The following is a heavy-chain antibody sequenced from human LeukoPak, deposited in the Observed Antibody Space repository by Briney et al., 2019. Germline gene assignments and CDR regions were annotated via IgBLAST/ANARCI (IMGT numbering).Heavy chain of an antibody. CDR1: GGSISSSSYY. V-gene: IGHV4-39*07. J-gene: IGHJ4*02. D-gene: IGHD4-17*01. Sequence: SETLSLTCTVSGGSISSSSYYWGWIRQPPGKGLEWIGSIYYSGSTYYNPSLKSRVTISVDTSKNQFSLKLSSVTAADTAVYYCARDRHDYGVDYWGQGTLVTVSS. CDR3: ARDRHDYGVDY. CDR2: IYYSGST.